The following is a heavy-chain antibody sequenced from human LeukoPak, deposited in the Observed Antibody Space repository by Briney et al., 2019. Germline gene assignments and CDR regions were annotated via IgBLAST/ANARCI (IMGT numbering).Heavy chain of an antibody. Sequence: GGSLRLSCAASGFTFSNYWMHWVRQTPERGLVWVSRINADGSSTGYADSVKGRFTISRDNAKNTLHLQMNSLRDEDTAVYYCALLPPDALDIWGQGTMVTVSS. V-gene: IGHV3-74*01. J-gene: IGHJ3*02. D-gene: IGHD3-22*01. CDR1: GFTFSNYW. CDR2: INADGSST. CDR3: ALLPPDALDI.